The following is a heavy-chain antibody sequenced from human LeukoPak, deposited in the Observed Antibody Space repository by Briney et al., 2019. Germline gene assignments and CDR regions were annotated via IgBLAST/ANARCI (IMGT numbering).Heavy chain of an antibody. CDR2: IYSGGST. Sequence: PGGSLRLSCAASGFTVSSNYMSWVRQAPGKGLEWVSVIYSGGSTYYADSVKGRFTISRDNSKNTLYLQMNSLRAEDTAVYYCARGPNSKRVDYWGQGTLVTVSS. D-gene: IGHD6-13*01. CDR3: ARGPNSKRVDY. J-gene: IGHJ4*02. CDR1: GFTVSSNY. V-gene: IGHV3-53*01.